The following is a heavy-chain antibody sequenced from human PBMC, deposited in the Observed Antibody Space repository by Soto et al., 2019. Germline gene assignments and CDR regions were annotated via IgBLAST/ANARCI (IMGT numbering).Heavy chain of an antibody. CDR2: ISYDGSNK. D-gene: IGHD3-22*01. CDR1: GFTFSSYG. CDR3: AGYYDSSGYNAFDI. J-gene: IGHJ3*02. Sequence: PGGSLRLSCAASGFTFSSYGMHWVRQAPGKGLEWVAVISYDGSNKYYADSVKGRFTISRDNSKNTLYLQMNSLRAEDTAVYYCAGYYDSSGYNAFDIWGQGTMVTVSS. V-gene: IGHV3-30*03.